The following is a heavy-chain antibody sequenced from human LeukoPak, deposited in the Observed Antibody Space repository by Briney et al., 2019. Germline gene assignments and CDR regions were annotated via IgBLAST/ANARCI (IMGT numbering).Heavy chain of an antibody. Sequence: GGSLRLSCAACRFTFSTYAMSWVRQAPGKGLEWVSGISGSGGSTYYADSVKGRFNISRDNSKNTLYLQMNSLRAEDTAVYYCAKGGANNLYYFDYWGQGTLVTLSS. V-gene: IGHV3-23*01. CDR2: ISGSGGST. CDR1: RFTFSTYA. CDR3: AKGGANNLYYFDY. J-gene: IGHJ4*02. D-gene: IGHD1-26*01.